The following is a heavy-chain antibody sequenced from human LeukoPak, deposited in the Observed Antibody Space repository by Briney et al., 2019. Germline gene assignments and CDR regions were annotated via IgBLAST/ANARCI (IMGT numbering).Heavy chain of an antibody. Sequence: GGSLRLSCAASGFTFSSYSMNWVRQAPGKGLEWVSYISSSSSTIYYADSVKGRFTISRDNAKNSLYLQMNSLRAEDTAVYYCARETSATVTTDSDAFDIWGQGTMVTVSS. CDR3: ARETSATVTTDSDAFDI. D-gene: IGHD4-17*01. V-gene: IGHV3-48*01. CDR1: GFTFSSYS. J-gene: IGHJ3*02. CDR2: ISSSSSTI.